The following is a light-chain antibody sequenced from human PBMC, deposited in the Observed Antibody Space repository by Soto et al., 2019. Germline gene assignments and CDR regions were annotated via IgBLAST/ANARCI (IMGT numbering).Light chain of an antibody. V-gene: IGKV4-1*01. CDR2: WAS. CDR3: QQYYSTPPYT. CDR1: QSVLYSSNNKNY. Sequence: IVMTQSPDSLAVSLGERATINCKSSQSVLYSSNNKNYLAWYRQKPGQPPKLLIYWASIRASGVPDRISGSGSCTDFTLTISSLQAEDVSVYYCQQYYSTPPYTFGQGTKLEIK. J-gene: IGKJ2*01.